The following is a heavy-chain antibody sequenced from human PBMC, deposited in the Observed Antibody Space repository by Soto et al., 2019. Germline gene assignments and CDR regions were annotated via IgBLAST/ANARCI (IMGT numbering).Heavy chain of an antibody. CDR3: AKDLAIVRFAELLSYFDY. D-gene: IGHD3-10*01. V-gene: IGHV3-23*01. J-gene: IGHJ4*02. CDR2: ISGSGGST. CDR1: GLTFSSYA. Sequence: GESLRLSCVASGLTFSSYAMSWVRQAPGKGLEWVSAISGSGGSTYYADSVKGRFTISRDNSKNTLYLQMNSLRAEDTAVYYCAKDLAIVRFAELLSYFDYWGKGTLVTVSX.